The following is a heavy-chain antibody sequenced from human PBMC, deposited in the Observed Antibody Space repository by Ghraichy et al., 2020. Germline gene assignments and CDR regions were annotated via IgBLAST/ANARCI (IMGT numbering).Heavy chain of an antibody. Sequence: GGSLRLSCAASGFTFSSYAMSWVRQAPGKGLEWVSAISGSGGSTYYADSVKGRFTISRDNSKNTLYLQMNSLRAEDTAVYYCARRVPNYYDSSGFYSVYFDYWGQGTLVTVSS. V-gene: IGHV3-23*01. CDR3: ARRVPNYYDSSGFYSVYFDY. CDR2: ISGSGGST. CDR1: GFTFSSYA. J-gene: IGHJ4*02. D-gene: IGHD3-22*01.